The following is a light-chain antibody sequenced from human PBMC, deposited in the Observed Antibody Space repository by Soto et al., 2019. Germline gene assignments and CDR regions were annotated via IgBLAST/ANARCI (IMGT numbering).Light chain of an antibody. CDR2: GAS. V-gene: IGKV3-15*01. CDR3: QHYNNWPPWT. J-gene: IGKJ1*01. Sequence: EIVMTQSPATLSVSPGERATLSCRASQSVSSNLAWYQQKPGQAPRLLIYGASTRGTGIPARFSGSGSGTEFTLTISSLQSEDFEVYYCQHYNNWPPWTFGQGTKLAIK. CDR1: QSVSSN.